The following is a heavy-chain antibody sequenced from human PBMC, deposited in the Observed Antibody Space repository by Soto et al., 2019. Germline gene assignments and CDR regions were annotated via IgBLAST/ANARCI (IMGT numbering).Heavy chain of an antibody. Sequence: GGSLRLSCAASGFTFSSYAMHRVRQAPGKGLEWVAVISYDGSNKYYADSVKGRFTISRDNSKNTLYLQMNSLRAEDTAVYYCARDFAPLSPALDIWAQGTMVTVSS. CDR1: GFTFSSYA. V-gene: IGHV3-30-3*01. J-gene: IGHJ3*02. CDR2: ISYDGSNK. CDR3: ARDFAPLSPALDI.